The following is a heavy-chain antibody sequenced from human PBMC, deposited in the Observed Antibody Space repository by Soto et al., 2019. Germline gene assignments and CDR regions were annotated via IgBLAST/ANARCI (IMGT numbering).Heavy chain of an antibody. V-gene: IGHV1-2*04. J-gene: IGHJ4*02. CDR2: INPNSGDT. CDR1: GDTFIGYY. CDR3: AREGGYCSGGSCFDY. Sequence: QVQLVQSGAEVKKPGASVKVSCKTSGDTFIGYYMHWVRQAPGQGLEWMGWINPNSGDTKYAQKFQGWVIMTRDTSVSTAYMELRRLKSDDTAVYYCAREGGYCSGGSCFDYWGQGTLVTVSS. D-gene: IGHD2-15*01.